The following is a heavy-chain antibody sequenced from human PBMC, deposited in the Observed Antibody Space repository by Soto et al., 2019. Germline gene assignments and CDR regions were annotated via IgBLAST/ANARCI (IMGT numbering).Heavy chain of an antibody. CDR3: ARESGDNWTYEVY. CDR1: GGFISDYS. D-gene: IGHD1-20*01. V-gene: IGHV4-4*07. J-gene: IGHJ4*02. Sequence: SETLSLTCTVSGGFISDYSMSWIRQSAGKGLEWVGRVHINGNTHYNPSLRGRVTMSVDTSNNQFHLRVTSVTAADTAVYYCARESGDNWTYEVYWGQGTLVTGSS. CDR2: VHINGNT.